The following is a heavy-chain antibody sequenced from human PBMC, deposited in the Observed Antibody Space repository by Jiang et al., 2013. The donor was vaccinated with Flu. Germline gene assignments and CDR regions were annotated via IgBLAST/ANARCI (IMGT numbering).Heavy chain of an antibody. Sequence: GAEVKKPGASVKVSCKASGYTFTTYSLHWVRQAPGQGLEWMGWINVDNGNTKYAQNFQGRVTITRDTSATTVYMEVSSLRSEDTAVYYCAREGMEGYCSATSCFKWFDPWGQGTLVT. D-gene: IGHD2-2*01. J-gene: IGHJ5*02. CDR2: INVDNGNT. V-gene: IGHV1-3*01. CDR1: GYTFTTYS. CDR3: AREGMEGYCSATSCFKWFDP.